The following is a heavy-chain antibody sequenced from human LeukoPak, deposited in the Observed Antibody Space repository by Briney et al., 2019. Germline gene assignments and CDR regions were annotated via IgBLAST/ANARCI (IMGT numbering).Heavy chain of an antibody. Sequence: GGSLRLSCAASGFTFSSYEMNWVRQAPGKGLEGVSYISSSGSTIHYADSVKGRFTISRDNAKNSLYLQMNSLRAEDTAVYYCARGGFDWLLFNYYYYMDVWGKGTTVTISS. CDR1: GFTFSSYE. D-gene: IGHD3-9*01. J-gene: IGHJ6*03. CDR3: ARGGFDWLLFNYYYYMDV. V-gene: IGHV3-48*03. CDR2: ISSSGSTI.